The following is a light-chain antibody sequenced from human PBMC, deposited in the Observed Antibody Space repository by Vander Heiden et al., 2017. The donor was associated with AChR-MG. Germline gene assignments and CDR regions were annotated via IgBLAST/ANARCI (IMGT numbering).Light chain of an antibody. CDR3: QAWDSSTVV. CDR1: KLWDKY. CDR2: QDS. Sequence: YELTPPPSVSVSPGQKPGITCSGDKLWDKYACWYQQKPGQSPVLVIYQDSKRPSGIPERFSGSNSGNTATLTISGTQAMDEADYYCQAWDSSTVVFGGGTKLTVL. J-gene: IGLJ2*01. V-gene: IGLV3-1*01.